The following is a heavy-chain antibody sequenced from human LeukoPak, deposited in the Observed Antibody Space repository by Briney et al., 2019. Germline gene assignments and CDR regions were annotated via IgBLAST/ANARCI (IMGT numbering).Heavy chain of an antibody. J-gene: IGHJ3*01. D-gene: IGHD1-26*01. CDR1: GFTISSYW. V-gene: IGHV4-59*01. Sequence: PGGPLRLSCAASGFTISSYWMSWIRQPPGKGLEWIGYIYYSGSTNYNPSLKSRVTISVDTSKNQFSLKLSSVTAADTAVYYCARVRXGADPXVAFDXWGQGTVVTVSS. CDR3: ARVRXGADPXVAFDX. CDR2: IYYSGST.